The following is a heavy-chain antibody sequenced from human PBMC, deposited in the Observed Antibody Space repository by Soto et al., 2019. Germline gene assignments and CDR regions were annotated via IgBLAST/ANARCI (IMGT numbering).Heavy chain of an antibody. V-gene: IGHV1-18*01. CDR3: ARDTPSNDYGDYGGEVAVNWFDP. CDR2: ISAYNGNT. D-gene: IGHD4-17*01. CDR1: GYTYTSNG. Sequence: ASVKLTCTASGYTYTSNGISWVRQAPGQGLEWMGWISAYNGNTNYAQKLQGRVTMTTDTSTSTAYMELRSLRSDDTAVYYCARDTPSNDYGDYGGEVAVNWFDPWGQGTLVTVSS. J-gene: IGHJ5*02.